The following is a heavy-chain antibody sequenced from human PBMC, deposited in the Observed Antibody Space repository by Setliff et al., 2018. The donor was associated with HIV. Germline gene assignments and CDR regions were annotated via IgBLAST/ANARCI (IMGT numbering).Heavy chain of an antibody. CDR2: IYHSGNT. CDR3: ARLTTTYYYDSSAYYHPV. J-gene: IGHJ4*02. D-gene: IGHD3-22*01. Sequence: PSETLSLTCGVSGYSLTSGYYWGWIRQPPGKGLEWIGSIYHSGNTYYMPSLQSRVTISVDTSKNQFSLKLSSVTAADTAVFYCARLTTTYYYDSSAYYHPVWGQGTLVTVSS. V-gene: IGHV4-38-2*01. CDR1: GYSLTSGYY.